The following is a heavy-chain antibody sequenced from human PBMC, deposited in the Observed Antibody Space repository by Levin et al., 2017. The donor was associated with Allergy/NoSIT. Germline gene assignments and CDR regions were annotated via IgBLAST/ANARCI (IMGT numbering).Heavy chain of an antibody. D-gene: IGHD6-13*01. CDR2: IYPGDSDT. V-gene: IGHV5-51*01. Sequence: GGSLRLSCKGSGYSFTTYWIGWVRQMPGKGLEWMGIIYPGDSDTRYSPSFQGQVTISADKSISTAYLQWSSLKASDTAIYYCARHSSSDWSANLYYYSLDVWGQGTTVTVSS. CDR1: GYSFTTYW. CDR3: ARHSSSDWSANLYYYSLDV. J-gene: IGHJ6*02.